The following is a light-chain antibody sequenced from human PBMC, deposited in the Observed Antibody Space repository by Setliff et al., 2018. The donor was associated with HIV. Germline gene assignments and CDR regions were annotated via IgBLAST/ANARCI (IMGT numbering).Light chain of an antibody. CDR3: ASYTSSLVWV. CDR2: DVT. CDR1: SSDVGGYNY. V-gene: IGLV2-14*03. Sequence: QSVLTQPASVSGSPGQSINISCAGTSSDVGGYNYVPWYQHHPGKAPKLMIYDVTNRPSGVSTRFSGSKSGSTASLTISGLQPEDEADYYCASYTSSLVWVFGGGTKVTV. J-gene: IGLJ3*02.